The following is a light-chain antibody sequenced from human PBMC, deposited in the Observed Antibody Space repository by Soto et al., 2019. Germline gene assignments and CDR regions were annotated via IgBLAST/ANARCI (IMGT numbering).Light chain of an antibody. Sequence: EIVLTQSPGTLSSSPGERATLSCRASQSVSSSYLGWYQQKPGQAPRLLIYGASSRATGIPDRFSGSGSGTDFTLTISRLEPEDFAVYYCQQYGSSFSFTFGPGTKVDIK. CDR3: QQYGSSFSFT. CDR2: GAS. CDR1: QSVSSSY. V-gene: IGKV3-20*01. J-gene: IGKJ3*01.